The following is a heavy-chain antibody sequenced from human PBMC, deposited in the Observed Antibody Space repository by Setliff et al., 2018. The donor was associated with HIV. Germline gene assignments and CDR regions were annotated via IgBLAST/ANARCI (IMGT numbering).Heavy chain of an antibody. CDR2: IYYSGST. CDR3: ARRGAVAGPTTI. D-gene: IGHD6-19*01. J-gene: IGHJ4*02. V-gene: IGHV4-61*05. CDR1: GGSITTSTFY. Sequence: SETLSLTCTVSGGSITTSTFYWGWIRQPPGKGLEYIGYIYYSGSTNYNPSLKSRVSLSVDTSKNQFSLNLTSVTAADTAVYYCARRGAVAGPTTIWGQGTLVTVSS.